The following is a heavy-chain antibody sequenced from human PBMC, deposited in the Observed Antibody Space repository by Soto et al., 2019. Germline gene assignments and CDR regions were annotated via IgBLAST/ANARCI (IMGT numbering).Heavy chain of an antibody. CDR3: ALALGPTTGLDY. D-gene: IGHD1-26*01. Sequence: QVQLQESGPGLVKPSQTLSLTCSVSGASTVSHYHWTWSRQPPGKGLEWMGYIFNSGTTFYNPSLTSRLSISMDTSGNHFSLELRSVTAADTAVYYCALALGPTTGLDYWGQGTLVTVS. CDR2: IFNSGTT. J-gene: IGHJ4*02. CDR1: GASTVSHYH. V-gene: IGHV4-31*02.